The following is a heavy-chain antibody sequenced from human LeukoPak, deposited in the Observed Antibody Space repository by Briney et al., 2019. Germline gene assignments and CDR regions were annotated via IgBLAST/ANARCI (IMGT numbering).Heavy chain of an antibody. CDR3: ARGPNKSDGGNSGSAWFDP. J-gene: IGHJ5*02. V-gene: IGHV1-8*01. CDR2: MNPNSGNT. CDR1: GYTFTTYD. Sequence: ASVTVSCKASGYTFTTYDINWLRQATGQGLEWMGWMNPNSGNTGYAQKFQGRVTMTRNTSISTAYMELSSLRSEDTAVYYCARGPNKSDGGNSGSAWFDPWGQGTLVTVSS. D-gene: IGHD4-23*01.